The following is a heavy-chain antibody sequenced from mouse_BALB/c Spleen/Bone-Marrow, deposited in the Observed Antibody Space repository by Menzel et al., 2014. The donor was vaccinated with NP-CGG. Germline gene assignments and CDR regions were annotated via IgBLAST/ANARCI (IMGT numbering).Heavy chain of an antibody. J-gene: IGHJ4*01. CDR2: IYPGNVNT. CDR3: ARWGNYGDYAMDY. D-gene: IGHD2-1*01. V-gene: IGHV1S56*01. CDR1: GYTFTSYY. Sequence: VQLQQSGPELVKPGASVRISCKASGYTFTSYYIHWVKQRPGQGLEWIGWIYPGNVNTKYNEKFKGKATLTADKSSSTAYMQLSSLTSEDSAVYFCARWGNYGDYAMDYWGQGTPVTVSS.